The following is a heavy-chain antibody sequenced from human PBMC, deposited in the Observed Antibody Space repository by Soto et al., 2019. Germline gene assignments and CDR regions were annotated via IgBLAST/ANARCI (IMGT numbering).Heavy chain of an antibody. CDR1: GFTFSDYY. CDR2: ISSSGSTI. J-gene: IGHJ5*02. CDR3: ARESFGVVISWFDP. V-gene: IGHV3-11*01. Sequence: GGSLRLSCAASGFTFSDYYMSWIRQAPGKGLEWVSYISSSGSTIYYADSVKGRFTISRDKAKNSLYLQMNSLRAEDTAVYYCARESFGVVISWFDPWGQGTLVTVSS. D-gene: IGHD3-3*01.